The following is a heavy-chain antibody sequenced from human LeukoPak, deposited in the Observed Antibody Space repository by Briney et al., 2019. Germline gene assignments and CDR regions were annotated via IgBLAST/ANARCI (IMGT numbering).Heavy chain of an antibody. CDR2: ISSSGGST. V-gene: IGHV3-23*01. CDR1: GFTFSSYA. Sequence: GGSLRLSCAASGFTFSSYAMSWVRQAPGKGLEWVSAISSSGGSTYYADSVKGRFAISRDNSKNTLYLQMNSLRAEDTAVYYCAKALLKLRYFAWWGQGTLVTVSS. CDR3: AKALLKLRYFAW. D-gene: IGHD3-9*01. J-gene: IGHJ4*02.